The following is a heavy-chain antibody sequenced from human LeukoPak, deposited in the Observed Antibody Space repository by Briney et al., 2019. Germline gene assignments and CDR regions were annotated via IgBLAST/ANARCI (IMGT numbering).Heavy chain of an antibody. V-gene: IGHV1-46*01. CDR1: GYTFTSYY. CDR3: ARTQLSYYYESSGYLRSYDY. D-gene: IGHD3-22*01. Sequence: GASVKVSCKAFGYTFTSYYMHWVRQAPGQGLEWMGIINPSGGSTSYAQKLQGRVTMTKDTSTSTVYMELSSLRSEDTAVYYCARTQLSYYYESSGYLRSYDYWGQETLVTVSS. J-gene: IGHJ4*02. CDR2: INPSGGST.